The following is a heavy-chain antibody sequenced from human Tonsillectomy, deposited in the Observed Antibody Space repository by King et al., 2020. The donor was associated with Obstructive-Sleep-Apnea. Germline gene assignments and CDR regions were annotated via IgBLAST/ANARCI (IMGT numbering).Heavy chain of an antibody. CDR3: ARDPHSIAARPGSLGY. CDR2: ISSTSSYI. Sequence: QLVQSGGGLVKPGGSLRLSCAASGFTFSSYSMNWVRQAPGKGLEWVSSISSTSSYIYYADSVKGRFTISRDNAKNSLYLQMNSLRAEDTAVYYCARDPHSIAARPGSLGYWGQGTLVTVSS. D-gene: IGHD6-6*01. CDR1: GFTFSSYS. V-gene: IGHV3-21*01. J-gene: IGHJ4*02.